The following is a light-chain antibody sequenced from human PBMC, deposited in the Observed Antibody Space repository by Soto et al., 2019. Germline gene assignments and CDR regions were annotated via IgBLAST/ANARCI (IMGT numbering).Light chain of an antibody. CDR3: ASYASATRI. CDR1: SSDIGAYDY. J-gene: IGLJ2*01. V-gene: IGLV2-14*03. CDR2: EVR. Sequence: QSALTQPASVSGSPGQSITISCTGTSSDIGAYDYVSWFQQYSGKAPTLIIYEVRCRPSGVSSRFSGSKSGNTASLTISGLQTEDEADYYCASYASATRIFGGGTKVTV.